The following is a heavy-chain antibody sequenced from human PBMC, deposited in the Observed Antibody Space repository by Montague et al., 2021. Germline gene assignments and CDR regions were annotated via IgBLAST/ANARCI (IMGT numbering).Heavy chain of an antibody. J-gene: IGHJ4*02. CDR2: VYYTGTT. V-gene: IGHV4-59*01. Sequence: SETLSLTCTVSGDSINFYYWSWIRQPPGKGLEWIGYVYYTGTTNYNPSPKSRVTISVDTSRNQFFPNVNSVTAADTAVYYCARKGTNWDYWGQGTLVTVSS. CDR3: ARKGTNWDY. D-gene: IGHD2-8*01. CDR1: GDSINFYY.